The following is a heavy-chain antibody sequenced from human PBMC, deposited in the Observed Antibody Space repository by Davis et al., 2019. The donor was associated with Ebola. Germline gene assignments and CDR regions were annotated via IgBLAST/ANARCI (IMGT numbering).Heavy chain of an antibody. V-gene: IGHV4-34*01. Sequence: MPSETLSLTCAVYGASFSGYYWSWIRQPPGKGLEWIGEMNRDGGTNYNPSLESRVTISSDMSKKQFSLKLNSVTAADTAVYFCARGRTRSDHPRLDSWGQGTLVTVSS. D-gene: IGHD1-7*01. J-gene: IGHJ4*02. CDR1: GASFSGYY. CDR3: ARGRTRSDHPRLDS. CDR2: MNRDGGT.